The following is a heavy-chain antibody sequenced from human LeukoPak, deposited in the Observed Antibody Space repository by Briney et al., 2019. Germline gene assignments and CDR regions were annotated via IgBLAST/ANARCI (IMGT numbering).Heavy chain of an antibody. D-gene: IGHD7-27*01. CDR2: IYYSGST. CDR1: GGSISSYY. V-gene: IGHV4-59*01. CDR3: ASSTGGPFDY. Sequence: SETLSLTCTVSGGSISSYYWSWIRQPPGKGLEWIGYIYYSGSTNYNPSLKSRVTISVDTSKNQFSLKLSSVTAADTAVYYCASSTGGPFDYWGQGTLVTVSS. J-gene: IGHJ4*02.